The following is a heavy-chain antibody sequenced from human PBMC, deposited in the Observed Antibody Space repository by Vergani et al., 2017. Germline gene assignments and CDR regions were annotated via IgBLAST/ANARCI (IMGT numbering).Heavy chain of an antibody. Sequence: QVQLVESGGGVVQPGRSLRLSCAASGFTFSSYGMHWVRQAPGKGLEWVAVISYDGSNKYYADSVKGRFTISRDNSKNTLYLQMNSLRAEDTAVYYCAKDRGRYYEILTVDYWGQGTLVTVSS. CDR1: GFTFSSYG. V-gene: IGHV3-30*18. CDR3: AKDRGRYYEILTVDY. D-gene: IGHD3-9*01. J-gene: IGHJ4*02. CDR2: ISYDGSNK.